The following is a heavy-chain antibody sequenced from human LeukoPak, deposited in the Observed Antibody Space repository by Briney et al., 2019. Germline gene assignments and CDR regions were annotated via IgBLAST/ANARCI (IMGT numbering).Heavy chain of an antibody. CDR1: GGSFSGYY. V-gene: IGHV4-34*01. J-gene: IGHJ4*02. Sequence: PSETLSLTCAVYGGSFSGYYWSWTRQPPGKGLEWIGEINHSGSTNYNPSLKSRVTISVDTSKNQFSLKLSSVTAADTAVYYCARGVEMATMDYWGQGTLVTVSS. D-gene: IGHD5-24*01. CDR3: ARGVEMATMDY. CDR2: INHSGST.